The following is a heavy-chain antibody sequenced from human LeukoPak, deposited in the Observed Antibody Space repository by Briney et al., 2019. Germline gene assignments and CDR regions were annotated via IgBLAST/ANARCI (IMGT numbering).Heavy chain of an antibody. CDR3: ARERGNNGGNTNGYFDY. D-gene: IGHD4-23*01. J-gene: IGHJ4*02. CDR2: ISGSGGTT. Sequence: GGSLRLSCAASGFTFSSYAMSWVRQAPGKGLEWVSVISGSGGTTYSADSVRGRFTISRDNSKNTLYLQMNSLRAEDTAAYYCARERGNNGGNTNGYFDYWGQGTLATVSS. V-gene: IGHV3-23*01. CDR1: GFTFSSYA.